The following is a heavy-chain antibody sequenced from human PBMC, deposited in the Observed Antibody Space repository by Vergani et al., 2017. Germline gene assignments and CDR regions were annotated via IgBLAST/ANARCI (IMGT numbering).Heavy chain of an antibody. CDR3: ARDPDGELFSYYYYGMDV. CDR2: ISSSSSTI. Sequence: EVQLLESGGSLKQPGGSVRLSCAASGFTFSTYAMHWVRQAPGKGLEWVSYISSSSSTIYYADSVKGRFTISRDNAKNSLYLQMNNLRAEDTAVYYCARDPDGELFSYYYYGMDVWGQGTTVTVSS. D-gene: IGHD3-10*01. J-gene: IGHJ6*02. CDR1: GFTFSTYA. V-gene: IGHV3-48*01.